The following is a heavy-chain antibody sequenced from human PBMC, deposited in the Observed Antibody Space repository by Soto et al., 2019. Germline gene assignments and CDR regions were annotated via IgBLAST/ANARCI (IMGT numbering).Heavy chain of an antibody. J-gene: IGHJ3*01. CDR3: ARKSETYDADAFHL. V-gene: IGHV5-51*01. CDR2: IYPGDSDA. Sequence: XESLKVSWQCSGDMFTTYLIGLVLQMPGKGLEWMGIIYPGDSDARYSPSFQGQVTVSVDKSISTAYLQWSSLKASDTAMYYCARKSETYDADAFHLWGQGTMVTVSS. CDR1: GDMFTTYL. D-gene: IGHD3-3*01.